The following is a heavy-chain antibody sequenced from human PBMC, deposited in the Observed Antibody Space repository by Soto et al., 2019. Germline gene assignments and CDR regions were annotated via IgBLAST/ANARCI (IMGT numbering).Heavy chain of an antibody. V-gene: IGHV2-5*02. Sequence: QITLKESGPTLVKPTQTLTLTCTFSGLSLSTIGEGVGRIRQPPGKALEWLALIYWDDDKRYSPSLKSRLTITKDTSKNQVVLTMTNMDPVDTATYYCVQSRCGGDCLQSYSSHSYYGLDVWGQGTTVTVSS. J-gene: IGHJ6*02. CDR3: VQSRCGGDCLQSYSSHSYYGLDV. D-gene: IGHD2-21*02. CDR1: GLSLSTIGEG. CDR2: IYWDDDK.